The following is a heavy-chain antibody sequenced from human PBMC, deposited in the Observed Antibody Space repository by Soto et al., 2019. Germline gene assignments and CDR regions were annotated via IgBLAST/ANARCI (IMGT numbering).Heavy chain of an antibody. D-gene: IGHD5-12*01. CDR1: GFAFTSSA. V-gene: IGHV1-58*01. J-gene: IGHJ4*02. CDR3: AAEIRRDGYNLEY. Sequence: GASVKVSCKASGFAFTSSAVQWVRQARGQRLEWIGWIVVGSGNTNYAQKFQERVTITRDMSTSTAYMELSRLRSEDTAVYYCAAEIRRDGYNLEYWGQGTMVTVSS. CDR2: IVVGSGNT.